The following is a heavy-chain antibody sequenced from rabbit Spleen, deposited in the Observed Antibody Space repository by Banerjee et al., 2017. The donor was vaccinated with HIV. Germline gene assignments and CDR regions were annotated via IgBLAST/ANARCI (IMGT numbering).Heavy chain of an antibody. D-gene: IGHD6-1*01. J-gene: IGHJ4*01. V-gene: IGHV1S40*01. CDR3: VREAGYGGYGDANL. CDR2: IYAGSSGST. Sequence: QSLEESGGDLVKPGASLTLTCTASGFSFSSSDYMCWVRQAPGKGLEWISCIYAGSSGSTYYASWAKGRFTISKTSSSTVTLQMTSLTAADTATYFCVREAGYGGYGDANLWGQGTLVTVS. CDR1: GFSFSSSDY.